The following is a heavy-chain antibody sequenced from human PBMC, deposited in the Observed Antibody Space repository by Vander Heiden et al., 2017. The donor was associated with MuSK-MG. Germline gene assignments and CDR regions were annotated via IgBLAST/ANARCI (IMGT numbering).Heavy chain of an antibody. D-gene: IGHD6-13*01. CDR1: GGSFSGYY. V-gene: IGHV4-34*01. CDR3: ARGRGSSSWYRGSDY. J-gene: IGHJ4*02. Sequence: QVQLQQWGAGLLKPSETLSLTCAVYGGSFSGYYWSWIRQPPGKGLEWIGEINHSGSTNYNLPLKSRVTISVDTSKNQFSLKLSSVTAADTAVYYCARGRGSSSWYRGSDYWGQGTLVTVSS. CDR2: INHSGST.